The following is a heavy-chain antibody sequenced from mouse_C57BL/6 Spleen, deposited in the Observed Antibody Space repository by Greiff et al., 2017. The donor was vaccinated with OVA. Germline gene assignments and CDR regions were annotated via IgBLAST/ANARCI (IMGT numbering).Heavy chain of an antibody. J-gene: IGHJ3*01. CDR1: GYTFTDYY. D-gene: IGHD1-1*01. Sequence: VKLVESGAELVRPGASVKLSCKASGYTFTDYYINWVKQRPGQGLEWIARIYPGSGNTYYNEKFKGKATLTAEKSSSTAYMQLSSLTSEDSAVYFCARDGSSSWFAYWGQGTLVTVSA. CDR2: IYPGSGNT. V-gene: IGHV1-76*01. CDR3: ARDGSSSWFAY.